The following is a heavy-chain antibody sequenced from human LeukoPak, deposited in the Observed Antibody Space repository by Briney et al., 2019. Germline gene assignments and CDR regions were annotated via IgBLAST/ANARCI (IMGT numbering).Heavy chain of an antibody. J-gene: IGHJ4*02. Sequence: SETLSLTCSVSGGSIGNYYLNWLRQPAGKGLEWIGRIYASGSTNYNPSLKSRVTISMDKSKNHFSLNLKSVTAADTAFYYCARDFYGDDGHHPFDYWGQGIQVTVSS. CDR3: ARDFYGDDGHHPFDY. CDR2: IYASGST. V-gene: IGHV4-4*07. D-gene: IGHD2/OR15-2a*01. CDR1: GGSIGNYY.